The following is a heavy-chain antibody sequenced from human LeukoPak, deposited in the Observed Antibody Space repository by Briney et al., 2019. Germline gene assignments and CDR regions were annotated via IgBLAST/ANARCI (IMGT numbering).Heavy chain of an antibody. V-gene: IGHV4-34*01. J-gene: IGHJ6*02. CDR1: GGSFSGYY. CDR3: ASSTLDIVVVPAAKHYYYYGMDV. Sequence: SETLSLTCAVYGGSFSGYYWSWIRQPPGKGLEWVGEINHSGSNNYNPHLNSRVTIPVDTSKNQFPLKLSSVTAAHTAVYYCASSTLDIVVVPAAKHYYYYGMDVRGQGTTVTVSS. D-gene: IGHD2-2*03. CDR2: INHSGSN.